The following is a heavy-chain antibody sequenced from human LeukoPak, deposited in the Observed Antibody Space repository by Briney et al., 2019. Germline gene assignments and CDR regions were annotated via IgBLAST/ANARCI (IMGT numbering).Heavy chain of an antibody. J-gene: IGHJ4*02. CDR3: ARDDYGGNPFDY. Sequence: PGGSLRLSCAASGFTFSSYWMHWVRQAPGKGLVWVSRINSDGSSTNYADSVKGRFTISRDNAKNTLYLQMNSLRAEDTAVYYCARDDYGGNPFDYWGQGTLVTVSS. CDR1: GFTFSSYW. CDR2: INSDGSST. D-gene: IGHD4-23*01. V-gene: IGHV3-74*01.